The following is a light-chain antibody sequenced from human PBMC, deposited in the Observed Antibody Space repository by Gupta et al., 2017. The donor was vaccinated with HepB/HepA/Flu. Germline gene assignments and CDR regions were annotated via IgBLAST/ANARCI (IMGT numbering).Light chain of an antibody. V-gene: IGLV1-44*01. CDR2: NND. CDR3: AAWDTSLNVVV. CDR1: SSNVGRNN. J-gene: IGLJ2*01. Sequence: QSVLTQSSSVSGTPGQRATISSSGSSSNVGRNNVNWYQQLPGPAPKLLSYNNDERPSGVPDRISGSKSGTSAFLAISGLQSEDEADYYCAAWDTSLNVVVFGGGTKLTVL.